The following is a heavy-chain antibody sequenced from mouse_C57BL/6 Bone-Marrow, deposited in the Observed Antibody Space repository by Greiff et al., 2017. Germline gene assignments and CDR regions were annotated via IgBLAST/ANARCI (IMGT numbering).Heavy chain of an antibody. Sequence: QVQLQQPGAELVRPGSSVKLSCKASGYTFTSYWMDWVKQRPGQGLEWIGNIYPSDNETHYNQKFKDKATLTVDKSSSTAYMQLSSLTSEDSAVYYCARWPYYYGSSYSAMDYWGQGTSVTVSS. CDR2: IYPSDNET. J-gene: IGHJ4*01. D-gene: IGHD1-1*01. CDR3: ARWPYYYGSSYSAMDY. V-gene: IGHV1-61*01. CDR1: GYTFTSYW.